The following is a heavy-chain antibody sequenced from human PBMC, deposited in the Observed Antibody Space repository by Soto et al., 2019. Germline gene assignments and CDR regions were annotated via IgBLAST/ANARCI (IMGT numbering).Heavy chain of an antibody. J-gene: IGHJ4*02. CDR3: ARRYGDYQLDY. V-gene: IGHV4-39*01. CDR1: GGSISSSNYY. Sequence: PSETLSLTCTVSGGSISSSNYYWGWIRQPPGKGLQCIGSISYSGTTYYNPSLKSRVTISVDTSKNQFSLKLSSVTAADTAVYYVARRYGDYQLDYWGQGNLVTVSX. D-gene: IGHD4-17*01. CDR2: ISYSGTT.